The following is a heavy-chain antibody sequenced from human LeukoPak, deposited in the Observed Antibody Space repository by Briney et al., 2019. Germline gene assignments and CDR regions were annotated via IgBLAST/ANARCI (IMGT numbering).Heavy chain of an antibody. J-gene: IGHJ6*03. CDR1: GGSFSGYY. Sequence: SETLSLTCAVYGGSFSGYYWSWIRQPPGQGLEWIGEITLSGSSNYNPSLKSRVTILVDTSKNQFSLRLSSVTAADTAVDYCARVGELFGAHRVRGVPPDYYYMDVWGKGTTVTVSS. CDR3: ARVGELFGAHRVRGVPPDYYYMDV. V-gene: IGHV4-34*01. D-gene: IGHD3-10*01. CDR2: ITLSGSS.